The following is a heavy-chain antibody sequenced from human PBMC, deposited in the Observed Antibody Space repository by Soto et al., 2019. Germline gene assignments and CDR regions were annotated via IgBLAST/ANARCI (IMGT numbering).Heavy chain of an antibody. Sequence: QVQLQQWGAGLLKPSETLSLTCAVYGGSFSGYYWSWIRQPPGKGLEWIGEINHSGSTNYNPSLKSRVTISVDTSKNQFSLKLSSVTAADTAVYYCARGPLRYFDWHPAHFDYWGQGTLVTVSS. CDR3: ARGPLRYFDWHPAHFDY. J-gene: IGHJ4*02. V-gene: IGHV4-34*01. D-gene: IGHD3-9*01. CDR1: GGSFSGYY. CDR2: INHSGST.